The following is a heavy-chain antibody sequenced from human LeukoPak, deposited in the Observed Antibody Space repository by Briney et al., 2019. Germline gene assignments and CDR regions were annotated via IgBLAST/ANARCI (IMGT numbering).Heavy chain of an antibody. CDR2: IYYRGRT. D-gene: IGHD6-19*01. Sequence: SETLSLTCTVSGGSISSSSYYWGWIRQPPGKGLEWIGSIYYRGRTYYNPSLKSRVTLSVDTSNTQFSLKLSSVTAADTAVYSCSRLTVAGTHFDYWGQGTLVTVSS. CDR3: SRLTVAGTHFDY. J-gene: IGHJ4*02. V-gene: IGHV4-39*01. CDR1: GGSISSSSYY.